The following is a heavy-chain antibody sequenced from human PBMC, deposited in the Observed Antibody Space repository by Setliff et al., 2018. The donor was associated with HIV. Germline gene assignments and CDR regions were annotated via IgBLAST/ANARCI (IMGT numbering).Heavy chain of an antibody. CDR1: GYIFSSYA. D-gene: IGHD3-16*01. V-gene: IGHV1-3*03. Sequence: ASVKVSCKAAGYIFSSYAMHWLRQAPGQRLEWMGWINAAQGYSKYSQGLQGRVTMTRDTSANTVYMELSSLRSEDMAVYYCARYVAYDEDDFDIWGQGTMVTVSS. CDR3: ARYVAYDEDDFDI. J-gene: IGHJ3*02. CDR2: INAAQGYS.